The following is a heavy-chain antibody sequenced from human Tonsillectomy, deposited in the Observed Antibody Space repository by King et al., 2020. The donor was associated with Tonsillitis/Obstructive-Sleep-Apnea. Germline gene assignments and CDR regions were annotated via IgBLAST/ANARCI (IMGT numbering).Heavy chain of an antibody. CDR3: ARHVGYCSSTSCTYYFDY. J-gene: IGHJ4*02. V-gene: IGHV4-59*08. CDR1: GGSISSYY. CDR2: IYYSGST. Sequence: QLQESGPGLVKPSETLSLTCTVSGGSISSYYWSWIRQPTGKGLEWIGYIYYSGSTNYNPSLKSRVTISVDTSKNQFSLKLSSVTAADTAVYYCARHVGYCSSTSCTYYFDYWGQGTLVTVSS. D-gene: IGHD2-2*01.